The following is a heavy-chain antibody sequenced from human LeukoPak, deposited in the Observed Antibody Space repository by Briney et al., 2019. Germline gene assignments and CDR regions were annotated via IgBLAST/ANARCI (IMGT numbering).Heavy chain of an antibody. CDR1: GYTFTGYY. J-gene: IGHJ6*03. CDR2: INPNSGGT. V-gene: IGHV1-2*02. D-gene: IGHD2-2*01. Sequence: WASVKVSCKASGYTFTGYYMHWVRQAPGQGLEWMGWINPNSGGTNYAQKFQGRVTITRDTSISTAYMELSRLRSDDPAVYYCARRGVVPAAMFYYYYYMDVWGKGTTVTISS. CDR3: ARRGVVPAAMFYYYYYMDV.